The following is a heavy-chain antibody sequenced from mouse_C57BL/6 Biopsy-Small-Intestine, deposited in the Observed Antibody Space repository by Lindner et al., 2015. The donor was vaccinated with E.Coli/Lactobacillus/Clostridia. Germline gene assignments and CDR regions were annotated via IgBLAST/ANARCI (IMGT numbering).Heavy chain of an antibody. CDR3: ARFDYDGGFPY. CDR2: IHPNSGNT. J-gene: IGHJ3*01. Sequence: VQLQESGAELVKPGASVKLSCKASGYTFTSYWMHWVKQRPGQGLEWIGMIHPNSGNTNYNEKFKSKATLTVDKSSSTAYMQLSSLTSEDSAVYYCARFDYDGGFPYWGQGTLVTVSA. D-gene: IGHD2-4*01. CDR1: GYTFTSYW. V-gene: IGHV1-64*01.